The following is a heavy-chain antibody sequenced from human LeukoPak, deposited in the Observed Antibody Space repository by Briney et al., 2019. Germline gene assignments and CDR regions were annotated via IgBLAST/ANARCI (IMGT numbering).Heavy chain of an antibody. V-gene: IGHV3-21*01. CDR2: ISSSSSYI. D-gene: IGHD3-22*01. J-gene: IGHJ4*02. CDR1: GITFSSHW. Sequence: PGGSLRLSCAVSGITFSSHWMHWVRQAPGKGLEWVSSISSSSSYIYYADSVKGRFTISRDNAKNSLYLQMNSLRAEDTAVYYCAREDSSTPGDYWGQGTLVTVSS. CDR3: AREDSSTPGDY.